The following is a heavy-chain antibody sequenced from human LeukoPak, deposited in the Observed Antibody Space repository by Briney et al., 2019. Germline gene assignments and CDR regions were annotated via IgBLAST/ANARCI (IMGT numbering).Heavy chain of an antibody. CDR2: INHSGST. D-gene: IGHD3-10*01. J-gene: IGHJ4*02. V-gene: IGHV4-34*01. CDR1: GGSFSGYY. Sequence: SETLSLTCAVYGGSFSGYYWSWIRQPPGKGLEWIGEINHSGSTNYNPSLKSRVTISVDTSKNQFSLKLSSVTAADTAVYYCARATARRGLYTDYWGQGTLVTVSS. CDR3: ARATARRGLYTDY.